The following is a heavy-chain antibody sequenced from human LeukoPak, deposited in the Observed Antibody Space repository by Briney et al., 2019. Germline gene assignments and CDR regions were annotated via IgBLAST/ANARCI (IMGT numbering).Heavy chain of an antibody. Sequence: GGSLRLSCAASGFTFSNAWMSWVRQAPGKGLEGVGRIKSKTDGGTTDYAAPGRGRFTISRDDSKNTLYVQMNSLKTEDTAVYYCTTDYYYDSSGYYSWVRWGQGTLVTVSS. J-gene: IGHJ4*02. CDR2: IKSKTDGGTT. CDR1: GFTFSNAW. CDR3: TTDYYYDSSGYYSWVR. D-gene: IGHD3-22*01. V-gene: IGHV3-15*01.